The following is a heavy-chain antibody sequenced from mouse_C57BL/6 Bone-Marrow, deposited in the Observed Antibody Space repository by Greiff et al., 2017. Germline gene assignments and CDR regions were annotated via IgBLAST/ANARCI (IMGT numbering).Heavy chain of an antibody. J-gene: IGHJ2*01. CDR3: TRRGSGTGVYYFDY. CDR1: GFTFSDAW. V-gene: IGHV6-6*01. CDR2: IRNKANNHAT. Sequence: EVKVVESGGGLVQPGGSMKLSCAASGFTFSDAWMDWVRQSPEKGLEWVAEIRNKANNHATYYAESVKGRFTISRDDSKSSVYLQMNSLRAEDTGIYYCTRRGSGTGVYYFDYWGQGTTLTVSS. D-gene: IGHD4-1*01.